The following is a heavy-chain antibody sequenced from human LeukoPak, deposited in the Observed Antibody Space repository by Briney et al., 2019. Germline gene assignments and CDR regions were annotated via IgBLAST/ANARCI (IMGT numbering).Heavy chain of an antibody. CDR2: IYTSGST. CDR1: GGSISNYY. CDR3: ARDLSQFGAPPGRIWFDP. J-gene: IGHJ5*02. Sequence: SETLSLTCTVSGGSISNYYWSWIRQPARKGLELIGRIYTSGSTNYNPSLKSRVTMSVDTSKNQFSLKLSSVTAADTAVYYCARDLSQFGAPPGRIWFDPWGQGTLVTVSS. D-gene: IGHD3-10*01. V-gene: IGHV4-4*07.